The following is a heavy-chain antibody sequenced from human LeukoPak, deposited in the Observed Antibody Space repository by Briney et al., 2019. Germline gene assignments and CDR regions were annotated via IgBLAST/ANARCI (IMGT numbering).Heavy chain of an antibody. V-gene: IGHV4-59*01. D-gene: IGHD6-6*01. J-gene: IGHJ6*04. CDR3: AREVYSSWYVMDV. Sequence: SETLSLTCTVSGGSISSYYWSWIRQPPGKGLEWIGYIYYSGSTNYNPSLKSRVTISVDTSKNQFSLKLSSVTAADTAVYYCAREVYSSWYVMDVWGKGTTVTVSS. CDR1: GGSISSYY. CDR2: IYYSGST.